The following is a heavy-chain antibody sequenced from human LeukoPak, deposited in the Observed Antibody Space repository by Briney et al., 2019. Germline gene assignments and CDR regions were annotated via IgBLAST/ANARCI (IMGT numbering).Heavy chain of an antibody. J-gene: IGHJ3*02. Sequence: SETLSLTCAVYGGSFSGYYWSWIRQPPGKGLEWIGEINHSGSTNYNPSLKSRVTISVDTSKNQFSLKPSSVTAADTAVYYCASQGSSGWYSWFDAFDIWGQGTMVTVSS. V-gene: IGHV4-34*01. CDR2: INHSGST. CDR3: ASQGSSGWYSWFDAFDI. CDR1: GGSFSGYY. D-gene: IGHD6-19*01.